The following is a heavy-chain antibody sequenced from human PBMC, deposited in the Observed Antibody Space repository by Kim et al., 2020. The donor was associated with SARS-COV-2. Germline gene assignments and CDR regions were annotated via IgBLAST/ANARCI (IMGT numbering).Heavy chain of an antibody. V-gene: IGHV1-69*13. Sequence: SVKVSCKTSGGSFNTYAMNWMRQAPGQGLEWMGRIIPIFGTTNYAQKFQGRVTITADEYTSTAYLELSSLTFDDTAVYYCARDPDGDFAKWFDPWGQGTPVTVSS. CDR2: IIPIFGTT. CDR1: GGSFNTYA. CDR3: ARDPDGDFAKWFDP. J-gene: IGHJ5*02. D-gene: IGHD4-17*01.